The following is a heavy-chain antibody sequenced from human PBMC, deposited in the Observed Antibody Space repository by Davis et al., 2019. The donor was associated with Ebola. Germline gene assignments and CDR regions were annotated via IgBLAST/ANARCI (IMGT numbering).Heavy chain of an antibody. J-gene: IGHJ4*02. CDR1: GSTFSTSA. CDR3: ANDRRRDTMIAVVITWIDY. D-gene: IGHD3-22*01. CDR2: ISVSGDST. V-gene: IGHV3-23*01. Sequence: PGRSLRLSCAAPGSTFSTSAMTWVRRAPGKGLEGVSTISVSGDSTYYADSVKARFTISRDDSKNTLYLKMTSLRAEDTAVYYCANDRRRDTMIAVVITWIDYWGQGTLVTVSS.